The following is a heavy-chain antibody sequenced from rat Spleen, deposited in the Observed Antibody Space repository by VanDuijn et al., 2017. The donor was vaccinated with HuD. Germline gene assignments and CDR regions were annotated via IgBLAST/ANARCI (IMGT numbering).Heavy chain of an antibody. CDR3: TLLQWDY. V-gene: IGHV2S12*01. Sequence: QVQLKESGPGLVQSSQTLSLTCTVSGFSLTNYHVSWVRQPPGKGLEWIAAISSGGSTYSNSVLKSRLSISRDTSKSQVFLKMDILRTEDTAIYFCTLLQWDYWGQGVMVTVSS. CDR1: GFSLTNYH. J-gene: IGHJ2*01. D-gene: IGHD1-1*01. CDR2: ISSGGST.